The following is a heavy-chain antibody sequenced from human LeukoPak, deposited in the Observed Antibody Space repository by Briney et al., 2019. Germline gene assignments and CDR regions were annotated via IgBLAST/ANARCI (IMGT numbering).Heavy chain of an antibody. Sequence: ASVKVSCKVSGYTLTELFMHWVRQAPGKAQERVGGFDPEDGETIYAQKFQGRVTMTEDTSTDTAYMELSSLRSEDTAVYYCATVSCDGFDPWGQGTLVTVSS. CDR1: GYTLTELF. CDR2: FDPEDGET. J-gene: IGHJ5*02. V-gene: IGHV1-24*01. CDR3: ATVSCDGFDP. D-gene: IGHD2-21*01.